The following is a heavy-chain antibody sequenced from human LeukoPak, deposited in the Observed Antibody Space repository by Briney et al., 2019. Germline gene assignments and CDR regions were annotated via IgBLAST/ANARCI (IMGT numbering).Heavy chain of an antibody. Sequence: SETLSLTCAVYGGSFSGYYWSWIRQPPGKGLEWIGEINHSGSTNYNPSLKSRVTISVDTSKNQFSLKLRSVTAPDTAVYYCARLSGYDWESYYDYWGQGTLVTVSS. J-gene: IGHJ4*02. CDR3: ARLSGYDWESYYDY. CDR2: INHSGST. D-gene: IGHD5-12*01. CDR1: GGSFSGYY. V-gene: IGHV4-34*01.